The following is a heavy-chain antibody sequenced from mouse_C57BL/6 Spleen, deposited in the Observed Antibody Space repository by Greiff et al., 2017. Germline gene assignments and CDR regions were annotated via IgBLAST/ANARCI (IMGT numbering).Heavy chain of an antibody. Sequence: QVQLQQPGAELVKPGASVKLSCKASGYTFTSYWMQWVKQRPGQGLEWIGEIDPSDSYTNYNQKFKGKATLTVDTSSSTAYMQLSSLTSEDSAVYYCASRWLPRDYYSMDYWGQGTSVTVSS. CDR2: IDPSDSYT. J-gene: IGHJ4*01. D-gene: IGHD2-3*01. V-gene: IGHV1-50*01. CDR3: ASRWLPRDYYSMDY. CDR1: GYTFTSYW.